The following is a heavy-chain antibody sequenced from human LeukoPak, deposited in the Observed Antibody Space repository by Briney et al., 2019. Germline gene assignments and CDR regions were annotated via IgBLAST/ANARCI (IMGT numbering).Heavy chain of an antibody. CDR1: GFTFSSYG. V-gene: IGHV3-30*02. CDR3: AKDLWNSGLGYCSTSSCYTGVDY. CDR2: IRYDGSNK. Sequence: GGSLRLSCAASGFTFSSYGMHWVRQAPGKGLEWVAFIRYDGSNKYYADSVKGRFTISRDNSKNTLYLQMNSLRAEDTAVYYCAKDLWNSGLGYCSTSSCYTGVDYWGQGTLVTVSS. J-gene: IGHJ4*02. D-gene: IGHD2-2*02.